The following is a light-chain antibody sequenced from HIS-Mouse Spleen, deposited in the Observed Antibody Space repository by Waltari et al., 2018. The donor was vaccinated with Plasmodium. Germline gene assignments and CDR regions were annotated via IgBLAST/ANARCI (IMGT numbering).Light chain of an antibody. CDR2: GAS. J-gene: IGKJ2*01. CDR3: QQDYNLPYT. V-gene: IGKV3D-7*01. CDR1: QSVSSSY. Sequence: LVMTQSPATLSLSPGERATLSSRASQSVSSSYLSCYQQKPGQAPRLLIYGASTRATGIPARFSGSGSGTDFTLTISSLQPEDFAVYYCQQDYNLPYTFGQGTKLEIK.